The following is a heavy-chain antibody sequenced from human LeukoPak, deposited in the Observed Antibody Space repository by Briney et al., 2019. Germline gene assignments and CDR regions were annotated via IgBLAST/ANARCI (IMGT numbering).Heavy chain of an antibody. CDR1: GYSISSGYY. D-gene: IGHD3-10*01. CDR3: ASTWFGGKYYYYYYMDV. J-gene: IGHJ6*03. CDR2: IYHSGST. Sequence: PSETLSLTCTVSGYSISSGYYWGWIRQPPGKGLEWIGSIYHSGSTYYNPSLKSRVTISVDTSKNQFSLKLSSVTAADTAVYYCASTWFGGKYYYYYYMDVWGKGTTVTISS. V-gene: IGHV4-38-2*02.